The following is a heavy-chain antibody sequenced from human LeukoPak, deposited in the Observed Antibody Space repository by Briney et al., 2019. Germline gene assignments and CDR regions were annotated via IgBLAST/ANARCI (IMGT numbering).Heavy chain of an antibody. J-gene: IGHJ4*02. CDR1: GFTFSSYA. CDR2: ISYDGSNK. Sequence: PGGSLRLSCAASGFTFSSYAMHWVRQAPGKGLEWVAVISYDGSNKYYADSVKGRFTISRDNSKNTLYLQMNSLRAEDTAVYYCATHTAMVTAGVDYWGQGTLVTVSS. CDR3: ATHTAMVTAGVDY. D-gene: IGHD5-18*01. V-gene: IGHV3-30-3*01.